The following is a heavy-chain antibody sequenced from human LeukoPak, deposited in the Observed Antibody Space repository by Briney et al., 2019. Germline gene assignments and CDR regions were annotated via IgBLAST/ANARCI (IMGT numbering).Heavy chain of an antibody. CDR1: GGSISSGGYS. V-gene: IGHV4-30-2*01. Sequence: SQTLSLTCAVSGGSISSGGYSWSWIRQPPGKGLEWIGYIYHSGSTYYHPSLKSRVTISVDRSKNQFSLKLSSVTAADTAVYYCARVGCSSTSCNNWFDPWGQGTLVTVSS. J-gene: IGHJ5*02. D-gene: IGHD2-2*01. CDR3: ARVGCSSTSCNNWFDP. CDR2: IYHSGST.